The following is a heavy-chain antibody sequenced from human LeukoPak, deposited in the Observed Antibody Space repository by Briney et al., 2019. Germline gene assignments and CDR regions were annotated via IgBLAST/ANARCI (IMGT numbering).Heavy chain of an antibody. V-gene: IGHV4-39*07. CDR3: ARDSPGSSSGMDV. J-gene: IGHJ6*02. CDR1: GGSVSSGSYY. Sequence: SETLSLTCTVSGGSVSSGSYYWSWIRQPPGKGLEWIGEINHSGSTNYNPSLKSRVTISVDTSKNQFSLKLSSVTAADTAVYYCARDSPGSSSGMDVWGQGTTVTVSS. D-gene: IGHD6-13*01. CDR2: INHSGST.